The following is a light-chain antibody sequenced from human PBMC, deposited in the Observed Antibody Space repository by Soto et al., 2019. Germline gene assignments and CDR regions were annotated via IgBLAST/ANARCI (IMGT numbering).Light chain of an antibody. V-gene: IGKV3-15*01. CDR1: QSVSSN. J-gene: IGKJ1*01. Sequence: EIVMTHSPATLPVSPGERATLSCRASQSVSSNLAWYQQKPGQAPRLLIYGASTRATGIPARFSGSGSGTEFTLTISSLQSEDFAFYYCQQYNNWPSWTFGQGTKVDIK. CDR3: QQYNNWPSWT. CDR2: GAS.